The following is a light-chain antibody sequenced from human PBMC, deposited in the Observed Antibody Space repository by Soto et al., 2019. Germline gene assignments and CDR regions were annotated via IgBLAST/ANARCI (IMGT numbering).Light chain of an antibody. CDR2: ASS. CDR1: SSDVGSYNY. J-gene: IGLJ1*01. Sequence: QSVLTQPPSASGTPGQRVTISWSGSSSDVGSYNYVSWYQHHPGKAPRLMIYASSNRPSGVSHRFSGSRSGNTASLTISGLQAEDEADYYCSLYTSGSTLYVFGTGTNVTVL. CDR3: SLYTSGSTLYV. V-gene: IGLV2-14*01.